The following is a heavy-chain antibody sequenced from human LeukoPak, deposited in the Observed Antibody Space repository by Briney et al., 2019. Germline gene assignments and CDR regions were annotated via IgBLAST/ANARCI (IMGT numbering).Heavy chain of an antibody. V-gene: IGHV1-69*04. CDR2: IIVILGKV. CDR3: ARYIHPQGLIGYAMDV. CDR1: GGPFNSYA. D-gene: IGHD2-15*01. J-gene: IGHJ6*02. Sequence: ASVKVSCKASGGPFNSYAINWVRRAPGQGLEWMGRIIVILGKVNYAQKFQGRLTITADKSTRTAYMDLSNLASEDTAIYFCARYIHPQGLIGYAMDVWGQGTTVIVSS.